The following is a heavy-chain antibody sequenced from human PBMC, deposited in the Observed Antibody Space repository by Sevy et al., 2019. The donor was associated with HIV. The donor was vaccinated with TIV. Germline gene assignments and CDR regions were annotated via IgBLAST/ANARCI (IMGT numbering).Heavy chain of an antibody. CDR2: ISISSSII. J-gene: IGHJ4*02. CDR1: GFTFSNYS. CDR3: ARAGEMATIRQFDY. V-gene: IGHV3-48*01. Sequence: GGSLRLSCAASGFTFSNYSMNWVRQAPGKGLEWISYISISSSIISYADSVKGRFTISRDNATKSLYLQMNSLRVEDSAMYYCARAGEMATIRQFDYWGQGTLVTVSS. D-gene: IGHD5-12*01.